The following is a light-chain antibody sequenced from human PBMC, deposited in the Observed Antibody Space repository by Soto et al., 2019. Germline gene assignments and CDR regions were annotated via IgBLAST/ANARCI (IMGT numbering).Light chain of an antibody. CDR2: AAS. CDR3: QQFNSYPIT. J-gene: IGKJ5*01. V-gene: IGKV1-39*01. Sequence: DIQITQSPSSLSAPVGDRVTITCRASQSISSYLNWYQQKPGKAPKLLIYAASSLQSGVPSRFSGSGSGTEFTPTIGGLQPDDFATYYCQQFNSYPITFGQGTRLEIK. CDR1: QSISSY.